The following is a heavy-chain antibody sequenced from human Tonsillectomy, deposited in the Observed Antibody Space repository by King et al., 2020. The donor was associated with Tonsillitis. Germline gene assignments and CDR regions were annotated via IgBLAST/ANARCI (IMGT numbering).Heavy chain of an antibody. CDR2: ISGSGGST. CDR3: AKDWAGAGSSHDY. CDR1: GFTFSSYA. J-gene: IGHJ4*02. V-gene: IGHV3-23*04. D-gene: IGHD6-13*01. Sequence: VQLVESGGGLVQPGGSLRLSCAASGFTFSSYAMSWVRQAPGKGLEWVSGISGSGGSTYYADSVKGRFTISRDNSKNTLYLQMNSRRAEDTAVYFCAKDWAGAGSSHDYWGQGTLVTVSS.